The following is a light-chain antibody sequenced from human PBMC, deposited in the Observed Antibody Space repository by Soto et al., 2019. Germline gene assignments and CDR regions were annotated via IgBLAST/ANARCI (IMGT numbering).Light chain of an antibody. J-gene: IGKJ5*01. CDR3: QQLNTYPIP. CDR1: QGISSF. V-gene: IGKV1-9*01. CDR2: GAS. Sequence: QSASTLSAAIKDSVTITCRASQGISSFLAWYQQKPPKAPELLIYGASTLQSGVPSRFSGSGSGTEFTLTISSLQPEDFATYYCQQLNTYPIPFAQRTRLAIK.